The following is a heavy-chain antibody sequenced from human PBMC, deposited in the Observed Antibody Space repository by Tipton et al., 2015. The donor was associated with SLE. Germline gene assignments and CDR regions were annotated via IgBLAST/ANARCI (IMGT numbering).Heavy chain of an antibody. CDR2: ISSSSSYI. J-gene: IGHJ3*02. Sequence: SLRLSCAASGFTFSSYEMNWVRQAPGKGLEWVSSISSSSSYIYYADSVKGRFTISRDNAKNSLYLQMNSLRAEGTAFYYCASQRRGDYRDAFDMWGQGTMVTVSS. CDR1: GFTFSSYE. CDR3: ASQRRGDYRDAFDM. V-gene: IGHV3-21*04. D-gene: IGHD4-17*01.